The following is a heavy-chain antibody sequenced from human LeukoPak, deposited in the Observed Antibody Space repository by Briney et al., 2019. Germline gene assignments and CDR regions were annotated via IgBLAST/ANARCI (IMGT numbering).Heavy chain of an antibody. V-gene: IGHV1-46*01. CDR2: INPSGGSP. J-gene: IGHJ4*02. Sequence: ASVKVSCKASGYTFTDYYMHWVRQDPGQGLEWMGVINPSGGSPTYTQKFQGRVTMTSDTSTSTVYMELSSLRSEDTALYFCARGHSIAARGDYFAYWGQGTLVTVSS. CDR3: ARGHSIAARGDYFAY. D-gene: IGHD6-6*01. CDR1: GYTFTDYY.